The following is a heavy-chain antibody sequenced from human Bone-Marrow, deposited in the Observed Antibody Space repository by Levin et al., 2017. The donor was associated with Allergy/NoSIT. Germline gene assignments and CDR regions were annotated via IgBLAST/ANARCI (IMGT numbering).Heavy chain of an antibody. Sequence: GGSLRLSCTVSGLTFSSQNMHWVRQAPGKGLEGVSSIIATSGSIDFADSVRGRFSISRDTAKNSLNLKMNNLRAEDTAVYYCAASNLDFWGQGTTVTVSS. CDR2: IIATSGSI. CDR1: GLTFSSQN. V-gene: IGHV3-21*06. CDR3: AASNLDF. J-gene: IGHJ6*02.